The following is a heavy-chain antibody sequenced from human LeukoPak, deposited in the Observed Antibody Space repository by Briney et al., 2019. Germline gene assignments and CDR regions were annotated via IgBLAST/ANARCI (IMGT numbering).Heavy chain of an antibody. CDR1: GGSISSYY. CDR2: IYYSGST. CDR3: ASVVGGYLDY. D-gene: IGHD5-12*01. J-gene: IGHJ4*02. V-gene: IGHV4-59*01. Sequence: SETLSLTCTVSGGSISSYYWSWIRQPPGKGLEWIGYIYYSGSTYYNPSLKSRVTISVDTSKNQFSLKLSSVTAADTAVYYCASVVGGYLDYWGQGTLVTVSS.